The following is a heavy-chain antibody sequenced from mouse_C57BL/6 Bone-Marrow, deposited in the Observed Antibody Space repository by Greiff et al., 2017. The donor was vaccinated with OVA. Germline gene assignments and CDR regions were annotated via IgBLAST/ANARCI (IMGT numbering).Heavy chain of an antibody. V-gene: IGHV1-67*01. J-gene: IGHJ4*01. D-gene: IGHD1-3*01. Sequence: QVQLKESGPELVRPGVSVKISCKGSGYTFTDYAMHWVKQSHAQSLEWIGVISTYYGDASYNQKFKDKATMTVDKSSSTAYMELARLTSEDSAVYYCASSGRRGRTMDYWGQGTSVTVSS. CDR2: ISTYYGDA. CDR1: GYTFTDYA. CDR3: ASSGRRGRTMDY.